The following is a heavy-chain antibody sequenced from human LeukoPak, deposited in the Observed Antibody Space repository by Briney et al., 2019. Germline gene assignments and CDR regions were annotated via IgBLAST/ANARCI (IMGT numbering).Heavy chain of an antibody. J-gene: IGHJ4*02. CDR3: ARDRGVPAATYYFDY. D-gene: IGHD2-2*01. Sequence: GGSLRLSCAASGFTFSSYSMIWVRQAPGKGLEWVSSISSSSSYIYYADSVKGRFAISRDNAKNSLYLQMNSLRAEDTAVYYCARDRGVPAATYYFDYWGQGTLVTVSS. CDR1: GFTFSSYS. V-gene: IGHV3-21*01. CDR2: ISSSSSYI.